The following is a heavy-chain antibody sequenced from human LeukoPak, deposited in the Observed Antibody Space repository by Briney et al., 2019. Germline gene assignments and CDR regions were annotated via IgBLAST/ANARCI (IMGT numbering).Heavy chain of an antibody. CDR2: ISSSSSYI. J-gene: IGHJ4*02. D-gene: IGHD2-2*02. Sequence: GGSLRLSCAASGFTFSSYRMNWVRQAPGKGLEWVSSISSSSSYIYYADSVKGRFTISRDNAKNSLYLQMNSLRAEDTAVYYCAGGYCSSTSCYSVYWGQGTLVTVSS. CDR1: GFTFSSYR. V-gene: IGHV3-21*01. CDR3: AGGYCSSTSCYSVY.